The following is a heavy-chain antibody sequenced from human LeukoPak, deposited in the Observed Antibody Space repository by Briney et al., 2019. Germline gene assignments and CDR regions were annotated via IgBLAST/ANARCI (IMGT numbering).Heavy chain of an antibody. V-gene: IGHV4-34*01. J-gene: IGHJ4*02. CDR2: INHSGST. Sequence: SETLSLTCAVYGGSFSGYYWSWIRQPPGKGLEWIGEINHSGSTNYNPSLKSRVTISVDTSKNQFSLKLSSVTAADTAVYYCARYYGGKGSDYFDYWGQGTLVTVSS. D-gene: IGHD4-23*01. CDR3: ARYYGGKGSDYFDY. CDR1: GGSFSGYY.